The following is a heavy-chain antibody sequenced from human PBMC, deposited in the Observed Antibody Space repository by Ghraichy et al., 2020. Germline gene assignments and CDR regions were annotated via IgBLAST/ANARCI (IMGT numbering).Heavy chain of an antibody. CDR3: AKFQSRQNYYYYYGMDV. Sequence: LSTSGGSTYYPDSVKGRFIISRDNSKNTLYLQMNSLRAEDTAVYYCAKFQSRQNYYYYYGMDV. CDR2: LSTSGGST. V-gene: IGHV3-23*01. J-gene: IGHJ6*01.